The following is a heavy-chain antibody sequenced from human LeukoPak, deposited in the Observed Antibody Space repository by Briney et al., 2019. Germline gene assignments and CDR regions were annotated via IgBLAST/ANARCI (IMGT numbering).Heavy chain of an antibody. D-gene: IGHD3-10*01. V-gene: IGHV4-34*01. CDR2: INHSGST. J-gene: IGHJ4*02. CDR1: GGSFSGYY. Sequence: PSETLSLTCAVYGGSFSGYYWSWIRQPPGKGLEWIGEINHSGSTNYNPSLKSRVTISVDTSKNQFSLKLSSVTAADTAVHYCARGEGMVRGAPRYWGQGTLVTVSS. CDR3: ARGEGMVRGAPRY.